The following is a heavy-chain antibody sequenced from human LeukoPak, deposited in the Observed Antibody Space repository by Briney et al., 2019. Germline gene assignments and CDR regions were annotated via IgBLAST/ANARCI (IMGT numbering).Heavy chain of an antibody. V-gene: IGHV4-38-2*02. CDR3: AREAPRVYYFDY. J-gene: IGHJ4*02. CDR2: IYHSGSA. Sequence: SETLSLTCTVSHYSISSGYYWGWIRQPPGKGLEWIGTIYHSGSAYSNPSLKSRVTISVDKSKNQFSLKLSSVTAADTAVYYCAREAPRVYYFDYWGQGTLVTVSS. CDR1: HYSISSGYY.